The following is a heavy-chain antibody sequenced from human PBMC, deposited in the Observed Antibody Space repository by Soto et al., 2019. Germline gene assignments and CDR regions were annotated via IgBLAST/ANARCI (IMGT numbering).Heavy chain of an antibody. CDR3: TRQNDYIWGSYLNDAFDI. D-gene: IGHD3-16*01. CDR1: GFTFSGSA. V-gene: IGHV3-73*01. Sequence: GGSLRLSCAASGFTFSGSAMHWVRQASGKGLEWVGRIRSKANSYATAYAASVKGRFTISRDDSKNTAYLQMNSLKTEDTAVYYCTRQNDYIWGSYLNDAFDIWGQGTMVTVSS. CDR2: IRSKANSYAT. J-gene: IGHJ3*02.